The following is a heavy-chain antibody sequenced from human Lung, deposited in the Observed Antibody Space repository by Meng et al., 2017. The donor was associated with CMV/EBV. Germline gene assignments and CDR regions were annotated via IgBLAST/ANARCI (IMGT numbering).Heavy chain of an antibody. CDR3: ATPRAGYASGWSFDY. Sequence: GSLRLXXSVSGGSISSSSYYWGWIRQPPGKGLEWIGSLYQSGSTFYNPSLKSRVTISVDTSKDHFSLKLSSVTAADTAVYYCATPRAGYASGWSFDYWGQGALVTVYS. V-gene: IGHV4-39*07. D-gene: IGHD6-19*01. CDR2: LYQSGST. CDR1: GGSISSSSYY. J-gene: IGHJ4*02.